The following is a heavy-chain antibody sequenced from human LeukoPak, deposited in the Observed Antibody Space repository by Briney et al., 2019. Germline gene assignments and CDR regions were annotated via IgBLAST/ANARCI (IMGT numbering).Heavy chain of an antibody. Sequence: PGGSLRLSSAASGFTFSDYPMYWVRQAPGKGLEWVAVISYDASNDFYRDSVRGRFTISRDNARNTVYLQMDTLKPEDTAVYYCARSPGFPFGYMDVWGKGTMVIVSS. V-gene: IGHV3-30*04. CDR2: ISYDASND. CDR1: GFTFSDYP. CDR3: ARSPGFPFGYMDV. D-gene: IGHD1-14*01. J-gene: IGHJ6*03.